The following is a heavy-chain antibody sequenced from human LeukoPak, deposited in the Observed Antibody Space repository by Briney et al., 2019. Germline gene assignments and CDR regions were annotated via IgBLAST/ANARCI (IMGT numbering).Heavy chain of an antibody. CDR1: GFTFSNYA. V-gene: IGHV3-23*01. CDR2: ISGSGAYT. J-gene: IGHJ4*02. CDR3: AKGRALEVVAAFNY. D-gene: IGHD2-15*01. Sequence: GGSLRLSCAASGFTFSNYAMSWARQAPGRGLEWVSTISGSGAYTYYADSVKGRFTISRDNSKNTLYLQMNSLRADDTAIYYCAKGRALEVVAAFNYWGQGTVVTASS.